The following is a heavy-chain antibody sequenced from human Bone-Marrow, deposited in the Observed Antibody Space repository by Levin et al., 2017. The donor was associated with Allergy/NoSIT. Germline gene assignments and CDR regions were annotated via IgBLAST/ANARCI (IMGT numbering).Heavy chain of an antibody. J-gene: IGHJ4*02. CDR3: TTDHDLGDTQPISDF. CDR2: LKNRFDGGTA. Sequence: PGGSLRLSCARSGSTVSDPYMSWVRQAPGKGLEWVGRLKNRFDGGTADYAAPVKGRFTISRDDSKSTLYLQMSSLQADDTAVYYCTTDHDLGDTQPISDFWGQGTLVTVSS. V-gene: IGHV3-15*01. CDR1: GSTVSDPY. D-gene: IGHD3-3*01.